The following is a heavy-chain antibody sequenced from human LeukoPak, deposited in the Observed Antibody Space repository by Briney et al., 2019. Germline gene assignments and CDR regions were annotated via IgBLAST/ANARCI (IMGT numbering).Heavy chain of an antibody. D-gene: IGHD3-10*01. CDR2: IYYSGST. CDR1: GGSISSYY. V-gene: IGHV4-59*08. CDR3: AKLNGGP. Sequence: PSETLSLTCTVSGGSISSYYWSWIRQPPGKGLEWIGYIYYSGSTNYNPSLKSRVTISVDTSKNQFSLKLISVTAADTAGYYWAKLNGGPWGQGTLVTVSS. J-gene: IGHJ5*02.